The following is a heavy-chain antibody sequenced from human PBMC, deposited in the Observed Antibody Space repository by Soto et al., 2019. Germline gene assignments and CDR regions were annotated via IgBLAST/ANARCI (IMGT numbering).Heavy chain of an antibody. J-gene: IGHJ6*02. D-gene: IGHD4-17*01. V-gene: IGHV4-31*03. CDR1: GGSISSGGYY. Sequence: SETLSLTCTVSGGSISSGGYYWSWIRQHPGKGLEWIGYIYYSGSTYYNPSLKSRVTISVDTSKNQFSLKLSSVTAADTAVYYCERDVFDFYGGKYARPRMDVWGQGTTVTVSS. CDR3: ERDVFDFYGGKYARPRMDV. CDR2: IYYSGST.